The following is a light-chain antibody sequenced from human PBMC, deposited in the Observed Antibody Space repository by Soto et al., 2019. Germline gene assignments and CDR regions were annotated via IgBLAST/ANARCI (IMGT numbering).Light chain of an antibody. Sequence: QSALTQPDSVSGSPGQSITISCTGTSGDIGSNNYVSWIPQRQGKAPTLIIDEVSNRPSGVSTHFYGSKSGNTASLTISGLLHDDEAAYYSSSYTTTARQFGGGTKLTVL. CDR1: SGDIGSNNY. CDR3: SSYTTTARQ. J-gene: IGLJ3*02. CDR2: EVS. V-gene: IGLV2-14*01.